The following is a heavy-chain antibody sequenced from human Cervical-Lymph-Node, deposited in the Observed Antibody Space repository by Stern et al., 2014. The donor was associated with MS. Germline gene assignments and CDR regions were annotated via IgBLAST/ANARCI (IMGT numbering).Heavy chain of an antibody. V-gene: IGHV5-51*01. D-gene: IGHD6-19*01. CDR1: GYSFTSYW. Sequence: EVQLVQSGAEVKKPGESLKISCKGSGYSFTSYWIGWVRQMPGKGLEWMGIIYPGNSDIRYSPSFQGQVTISVEKSISTAYLQWSSLKASDTAMYYCASAFKGSGWIFDYWGQGTLVTVSS. CDR2: IYPGNSDI. J-gene: IGHJ4*02. CDR3: ASAFKGSGWIFDY.